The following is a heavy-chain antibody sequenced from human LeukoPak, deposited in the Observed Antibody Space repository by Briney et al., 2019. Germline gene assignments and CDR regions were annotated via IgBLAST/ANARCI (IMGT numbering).Heavy chain of an antibody. CDR3: ARERRFLEWFPHNWFDP. CDR2: INHSGST. D-gene: IGHD3-3*01. CDR1: GGSFSGYY. J-gene: IGHJ5*02. Sequence: SETLSLTCAVYGGSFSGYYWSWIRHPPGKGLGWIGEINHSGSTNYNPSLKSRVTISVDTSKNQFSLKLSSVTAADTAVYYCARERRFLEWFPHNWFDPWGQGTLITVSS. V-gene: IGHV4-34*01.